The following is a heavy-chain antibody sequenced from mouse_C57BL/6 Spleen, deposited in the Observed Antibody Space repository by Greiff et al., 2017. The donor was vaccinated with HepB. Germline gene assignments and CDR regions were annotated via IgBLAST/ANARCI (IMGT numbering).Heavy chain of an antibody. CDR3: ARGGYYDY. V-gene: IGHV1-55*01. J-gene: IGHJ2*01. CDR2: IYPGSGST. D-gene: IGHD1-1*02. CDR1: GYTFTSYW. Sequence: VNLVESGAELVKPGASVKMSCKASGYTFTSYWITWVKQRPGQGLEWIGDIYPGSGSTNYNEKFKSKATLTVDTSSSTAYMQLSSLTSEDSAVYYCARGGYYDYWGQGTTLTVSS.